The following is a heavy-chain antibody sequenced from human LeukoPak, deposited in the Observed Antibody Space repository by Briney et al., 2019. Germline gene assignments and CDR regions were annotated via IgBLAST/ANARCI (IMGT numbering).Heavy chain of an antibody. CDR1: GYSMTSGHY. V-gene: IGHV4-38-2*02. Sequence: PSETLSLTCTVSGYSMTSGHYWGWIRQPPGKGLEWIGSIYYSGSTYYNPSLKSRVTISVDTSKNQFSLKLSSVTAADTAVYYCARKVVTASPFQHWGQGTLVTVSS. CDR2: IYYSGST. CDR3: ARKVVTASPFQH. D-gene: IGHD2-21*02. J-gene: IGHJ1*01.